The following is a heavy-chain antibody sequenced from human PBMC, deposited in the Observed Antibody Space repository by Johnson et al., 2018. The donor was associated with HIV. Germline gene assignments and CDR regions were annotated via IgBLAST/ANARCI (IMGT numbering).Heavy chain of an antibody. Sequence: VQLLESGGGLVKPGGSLRLSCAASGFTFSDYYMSWIRQAPGKGLEWVSYISSSGSTIYYADPVKGRVTTSRDNAKNSLYMQMNSRRAEDTAVYYCAIVWQPTSLPLRAAEYDDAFDIWGQGTMVTVSS. D-gene: IGHD6-6*01. V-gene: IGHV3-11*01. CDR2: ISSSGSTI. CDR1: GFTFSDYY. J-gene: IGHJ3*02. CDR3: AIVWQPTSLPLRAAEYDDAFDI.